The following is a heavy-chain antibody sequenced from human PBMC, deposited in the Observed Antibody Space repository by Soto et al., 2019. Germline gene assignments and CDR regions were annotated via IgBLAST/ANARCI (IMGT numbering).Heavy chain of an antibody. J-gene: IGHJ3*02. CDR3: AKPYCSGGSCYSRREYAFDI. D-gene: IGHD2-15*01. CDR2: ISWNSGSI. Sequence: GGSLRLSCAASGFTFDDYAMHWVRQAPGKGLEWVSGISWNSGSIGYADSVKGRFTISRDNAKNSLYLQMNSLRAEDTALYYCAKPYCSGGSCYSRREYAFDIWGQGTMVTVSS. CDR1: GFTFDDYA. V-gene: IGHV3-9*01.